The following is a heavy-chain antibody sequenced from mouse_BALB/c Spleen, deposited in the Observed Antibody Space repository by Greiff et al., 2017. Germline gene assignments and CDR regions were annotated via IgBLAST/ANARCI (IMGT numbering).Heavy chain of an antibody. Sequence: EVKLVESGGDLVKPGGSLKLSCAASGFTFSSYGMSWVRQTPDKRLEWVATISSGGSYTYYPDSVKGRFTISRDNAKNTLYLQMSSLKSEDTAMYYCASTATSAMDYWGQGTSVTVSS. CDR1: GFTFSSYG. D-gene: IGHD1-2*01. CDR2: ISSGGSYT. J-gene: IGHJ4*01. V-gene: IGHV5-6*02. CDR3: ASTATSAMDY.